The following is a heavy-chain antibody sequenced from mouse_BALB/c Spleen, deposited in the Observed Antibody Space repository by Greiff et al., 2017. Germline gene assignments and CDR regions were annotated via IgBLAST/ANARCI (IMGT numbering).Heavy chain of an antibody. J-gene: IGHJ3*01. CDR3: ARIYYDNDGFAY. D-gene: IGHD2-4*01. CDR2: IYPYNGGT. CDR1: GYTFTDYI. V-gene: IGHV1S29*02. Sequence: VQLQQSGPELVKPGASVKISCKASGYTFTDYIMHWVKQSHGKSLEWIGYIYPYNGGTGYNQKFKSKATLTVDNSSSTAYMELRSLTSEDSAVYYCARIYYDNDGFAYWGQGTLVTVSA.